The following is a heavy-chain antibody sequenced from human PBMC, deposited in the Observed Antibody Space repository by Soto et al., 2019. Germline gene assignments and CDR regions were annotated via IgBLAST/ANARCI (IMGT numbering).Heavy chain of an antibody. Sequence: EVQLVESGGGLVQPGGSLRLSCAASGFTFSSYWMHWVRHAPGKGLVWVSSISTDASSTSYADPVKGRFTISRDNAKNTLYLQTNSVRAEDAAVYYCERLPNKSPQNWGQGTLVIVSP. CDR1: GFTFSSYW. CDR3: ERLPNKSPQN. J-gene: IGHJ1*01. CDR2: ISTDASST. V-gene: IGHV3-74*01.